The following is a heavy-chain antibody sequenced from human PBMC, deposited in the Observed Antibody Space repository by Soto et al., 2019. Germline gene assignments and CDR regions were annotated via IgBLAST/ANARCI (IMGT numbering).Heavy chain of an antibody. CDR3: ASSHVVVVAATDYYYYGMDV. Sequence: QVQLVQSGADVKKPGSSVKVSCKASGGTFNSYAISWVRQAPGQGLEWMGGIIPIFGTANYAQKFQGRVTITADESTSTAYMELSSLRSEDTAVYYCASSHVVVVAATDYYYYGMDVWGQGTTVTVSS. V-gene: IGHV1-69*12. J-gene: IGHJ6*02. CDR1: GGTFNSYA. CDR2: IIPIFGTA. D-gene: IGHD2-15*01.